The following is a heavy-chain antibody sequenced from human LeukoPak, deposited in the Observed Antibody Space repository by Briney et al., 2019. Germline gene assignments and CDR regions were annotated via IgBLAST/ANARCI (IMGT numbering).Heavy chain of an antibody. CDR3: ARVHRTYYDILTGPGAHYYYGMDV. V-gene: IGHV3-21*01. Sequence: GGSLRLSCAASGFTFSSYSMNWVRQAQGKGREWVSFISISSSYIYYADSVKGRFTISRDNAKNSLYLQMNSLRAEDTAVYYCARVHRTYYDILTGPGAHYYYGMDVWGKGTTVTVSS. CDR2: ISISSSYI. J-gene: IGHJ6*04. D-gene: IGHD3-9*01. CDR1: GFTFSSYS.